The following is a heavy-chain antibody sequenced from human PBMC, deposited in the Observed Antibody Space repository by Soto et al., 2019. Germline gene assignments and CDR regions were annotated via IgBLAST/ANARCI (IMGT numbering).Heavy chain of an antibody. CDR1: GFTFSSYA. CDR3: AKDSIRWYLRDDAFDI. D-gene: IGHD2-15*01. CDR2: ISGSGGST. V-gene: IGHV3-23*01. J-gene: IGHJ3*02. Sequence: EVQLLESGGGLVQPGGSLRLSCAASGFTFSSYAMSWVRQAPGKGLEWVSAISGSGGSTYYADSVKGRFTISRDNSKNTLYLQMNSLRAEDTAVYYCAKDSIRWYLRDDAFDIWGQGTMVTVSS.